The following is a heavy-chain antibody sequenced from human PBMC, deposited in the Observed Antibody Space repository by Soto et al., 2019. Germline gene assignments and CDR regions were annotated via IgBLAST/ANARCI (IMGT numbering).Heavy chain of an antibody. CDR1: GYTFTSYY. CDR3: ARDRGENWNYGRFDP. Sequence: QVQLVQSGAEVKKPGASVKVSCKASGYTFTSYYMHWVRQAPGQGLEWMGIINPSGGSTRYAQKFQGRVTMTRDTSTSTVYMELSSLRSEDTAVYYCARDRGENWNYGRFDPWGQGTLVTVSS. D-gene: IGHD1-7*01. V-gene: IGHV1-46*01. J-gene: IGHJ5*02. CDR2: INPSGGST.